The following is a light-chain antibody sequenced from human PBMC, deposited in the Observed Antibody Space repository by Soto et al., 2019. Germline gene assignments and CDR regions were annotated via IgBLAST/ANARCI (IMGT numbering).Light chain of an antibody. J-gene: IGLJ2*01. Sequence: QSALTQPASVSGSPGQSITISCTGTSSDVGGYNYVSWYQQHSGKAPKLMIYDVSNRPSGVPNRFSGSKSGNTASLSISGLQAEDEAYYYCSSYTRSSNLVFGGGTKLTVL. V-gene: IGLV2-14*01. CDR1: SSDVGGYNY. CDR3: SSYTRSSNLV. CDR2: DVS.